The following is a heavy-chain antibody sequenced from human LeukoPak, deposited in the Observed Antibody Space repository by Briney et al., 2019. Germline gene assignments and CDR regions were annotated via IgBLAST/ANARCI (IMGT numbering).Heavy chain of an antibody. Sequence: PGVSLRLSCAASGFTVSNNYMSWVRQAPGKGLEWVSVMYSADTTYLADSVKGRFTISRDNSKNTLYLQMNSLRAEDTAVYYCAREGSSGWYEFWFDPWGQGTLVTLSS. V-gene: IGHV3-66*01. D-gene: IGHD6-19*01. CDR2: MYSADTT. J-gene: IGHJ5*02. CDR3: AREGSSGWYEFWFDP. CDR1: GFTVSNNY.